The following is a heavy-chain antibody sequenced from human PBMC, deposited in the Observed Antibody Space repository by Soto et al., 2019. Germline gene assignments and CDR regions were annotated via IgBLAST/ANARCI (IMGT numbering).Heavy chain of an antibody. CDR2: IIADNGTA. J-gene: IGHJ3*02. Sequence: SVKVSGKAYVSAFTSNGISWVRQAPGQGLEWMGGIIADNGTANYAQKVQGRVTMTGDESTSAAYMELSSLRSEDTAVYYCASSPQWPKLDDAFDIWGQGTMVTVSS. D-gene: IGHD6-19*01. CDR1: VSAFTSNG. V-gene: IGHV1-69*13. CDR3: ASSPQWPKLDDAFDI.